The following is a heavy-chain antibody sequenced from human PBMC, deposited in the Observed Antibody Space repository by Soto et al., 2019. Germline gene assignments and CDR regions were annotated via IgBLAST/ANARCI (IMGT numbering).Heavy chain of an antibody. V-gene: IGHV4-34*01. CDR2: INHSGST. J-gene: IGHJ6*02. CDR3: ARGGRFGGYYYYYGMDV. D-gene: IGHD3-10*01. Sequence: SETLSLTCAVYGGSFSGYYWSWIRQPPGKGLEWIGEINHSGSTNYNPSLKSRVTISVDTSKNQFSLKLSSVTAADTAVYYCARGGRFGGYYYYYGMDVWGQGTTVTVSS. CDR1: GGSFSGYY.